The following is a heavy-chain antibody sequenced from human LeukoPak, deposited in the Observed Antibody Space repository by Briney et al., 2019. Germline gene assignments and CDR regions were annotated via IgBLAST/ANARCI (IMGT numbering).Heavy chain of an antibody. CDR3: ATETIGRHYEY. J-gene: IGHJ4*02. V-gene: IGHV3-21*01. Sequence: GGYLRLYGAAPGFTFCACGFIWVPPAPGLGLEWVSSIGPTGNDIYYADSVRGRFTISRDNAKNSMYLQMDSLRDEDTAVYYCATETIGRHYEYWGQGTLLTVSS. CDR1: GFTFCACG. D-gene: IGHD1-14*01. CDR2: IGPTGNDI.